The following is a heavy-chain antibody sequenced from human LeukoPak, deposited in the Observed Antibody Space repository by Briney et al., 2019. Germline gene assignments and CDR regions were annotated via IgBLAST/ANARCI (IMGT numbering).Heavy chain of an antibody. D-gene: IGHD6-19*01. CDR1: GFTFSSYA. V-gene: IGHV3-23*01. Sequence: GGSLRLSCAASGFTFSSYAMSWVRQAPGKGLEWVSAISGSGGSTYYADSVKGRFTISRDNSKNTLYLQMNSLRAEDTAVYYCARESPLGHMGEWLVPPDYWGQGTLVTVSS. CDR2: ISGSGGST. CDR3: ARESPLGHMGEWLVPPDY. J-gene: IGHJ4*02.